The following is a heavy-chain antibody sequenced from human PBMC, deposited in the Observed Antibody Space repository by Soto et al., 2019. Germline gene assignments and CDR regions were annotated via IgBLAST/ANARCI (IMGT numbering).Heavy chain of an antibody. CDR1: GFTFSSYA. D-gene: IGHD4-4*01. Sequence: GGSLRLSCASSGFTFSSYAMSWVRQAPGKGLEWVSAISGSGGSTYYADSVKGRFTISRDNSKNTLYLQMNSLRAEDTAVYYCAKIPYSNFRLDWVRPSYYYYMDVWGKGTTVTVSS. J-gene: IGHJ6*03. CDR2: ISGSGGST. CDR3: AKIPYSNFRLDWVRPSYYYYMDV. V-gene: IGHV3-23*01.